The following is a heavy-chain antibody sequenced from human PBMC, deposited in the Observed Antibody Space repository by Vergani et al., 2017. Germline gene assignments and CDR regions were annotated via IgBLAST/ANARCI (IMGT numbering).Heavy chain of an antibody. V-gene: IGHV3-30*18. Sequence: QVQLVESGGGVVQPGRSLRLSCAASGFSFSSFGFHWVRQAPGKGLEWVAIISYDGGEKYYADSIKGRFTISRDNSKNTVYLQMNSLRAEDTAVYYCAKDLPSGNYGGAWIDPWGQGTLVTVSS. CDR2: ISYDGGEK. J-gene: IGHJ5*02. CDR3: AKDLPSGNYGGAWIDP. D-gene: IGHD1-26*01. CDR1: GFSFSSFG.